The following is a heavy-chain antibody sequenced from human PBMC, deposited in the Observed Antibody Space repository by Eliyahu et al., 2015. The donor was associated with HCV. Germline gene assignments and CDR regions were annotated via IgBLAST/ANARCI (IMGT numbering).Heavy chain of an antibody. CDR1: GYTFTGYY. J-gene: IGHJ6*02. D-gene: IGHD1-1*01. Sequence: QVQLVQSGAEVKKPGASVKVSCKASGYTFTGYYIHWVRQAPGQGFEWMGWINPNSGGTNYAQKFQGRVTMTRDTPISTAYMDLSSLRSDDAAMYYCAREWGTLTERMEDGMDVWGQGTTVTVSS. CDR3: AREWGTLTERMEDGMDV. CDR2: INPNSGGT. V-gene: IGHV1-2*02.